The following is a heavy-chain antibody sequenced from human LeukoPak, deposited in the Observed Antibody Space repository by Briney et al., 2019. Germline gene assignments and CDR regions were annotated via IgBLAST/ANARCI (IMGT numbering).Heavy chain of an antibody. CDR2: ISAYNGNT. CDR3: ARAVRSCSSTSCYTWDRDYYMDV. D-gene: IGHD2-2*02. J-gene: IGHJ6*03. V-gene: IGHV1-18*01. Sequence: ASVKVSCKASGYTFTSYGISWVRQAPGQGLEWMGWISAYNGNTNYAQKLQGRVTMTTDTSTSTAYMELRSLRSDDTAVYYCARAVRSCSSTSCYTWDRDYYMDVWGKGTTVTVSS. CDR1: GYTFTSYG.